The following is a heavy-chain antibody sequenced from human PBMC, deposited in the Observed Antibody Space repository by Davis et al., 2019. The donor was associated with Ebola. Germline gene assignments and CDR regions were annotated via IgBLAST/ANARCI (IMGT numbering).Heavy chain of an antibody. D-gene: IGHD2-15*01. CDR2: IYHSGST. Sequence: PSETLSLTCTVSGGSISSYYWSWIRQPPGKGLEWIGYIYHSGSTYYNPSLKSRVTISVDRSKNQFSLKLSSVTAADTAVYYCARAVVAATPTPGWFDPWGQGTLVTVSS. V-gene: IGHV4-59*12. CDR1: GGSISSYY. J-gene: IGHJ5*02. CDR3: ARAVVAATPTPGWFDP.